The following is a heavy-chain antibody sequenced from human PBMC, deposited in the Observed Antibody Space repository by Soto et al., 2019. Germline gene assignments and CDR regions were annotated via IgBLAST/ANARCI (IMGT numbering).Heavy chain of an antibody. CDR3: APHVHCSGGSCHYDAFDI. D-gene: IGHD2-15*01. CDR1: GFIFGNYM. Sequence: EVQLLESGGGLVQPGESLRLSCAFSGFIFGNYMMTWVRQAPGKGLEWVSTIRDGGESTYYADSVKGRFTIYRDNSKNTLYLQMDSQGVEDTAVYYCAPHVHCSGGSCHYDAFDIRGKGTMVTVSS. J-gene: IGHJ3*02. V-gene: IGHV3-23*01. CDR2: IRDGGEST.